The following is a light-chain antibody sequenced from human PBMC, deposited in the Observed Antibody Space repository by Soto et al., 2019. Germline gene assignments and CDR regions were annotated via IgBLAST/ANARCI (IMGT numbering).Light chain of an antibody. CDR3: QQSNNWLT. CDR1: QSVSSN. J-gene: IGKJ4*01. V-gene: IGKV3-15*01. CDR2: GAS. Sequence: EIVMTQSPATLSVSPGERATLSCRASQSVSSNLAWYQQKPGQAPRLLIYGASTRATGIPARFSGSGSGTEFTLTFSSLQSEDFAVYYCQQSNNWLTFGGGTKVDIK.